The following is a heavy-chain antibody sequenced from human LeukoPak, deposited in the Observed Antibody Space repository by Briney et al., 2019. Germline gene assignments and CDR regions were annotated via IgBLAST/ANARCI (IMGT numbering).Heavy chain of an antibody. D-gene: IGHD3/OR15-3a*01. Sequence: SETLSLTCTVSGGSISSYYWGWVRQSPGKGLEWIGSIYYSGSTYYNPSLKSRVTISVDTSKNRFSLKLTSVTAADTAVYYCARQTGSGLFILPGGQGTLVTVSS. J-gene: IGHJ4*02. CDR3: ARQTGSGLFILP. V-gene: IGHV4-39*01. CDR2: IYYSGST. CDR1: GGSISSYY.